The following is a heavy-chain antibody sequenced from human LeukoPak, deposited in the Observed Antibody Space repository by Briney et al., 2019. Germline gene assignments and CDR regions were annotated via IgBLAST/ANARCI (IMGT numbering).Heavy chain of an antibody. CDR1: GGSFSGYY. CDR2: INHSGST. J-gene: IGHJ4*02. D-gene: IGHD1-26*01. Sequence: SETLSLTCAVYGGSFSGYYWSWIRQPPGKGLEWIGEINHSGSTNYNPSLKSRVTISVDTSKNQFSLKLSSVTAADTAVYYCARAPSGSGSYAFDYGGKGPLVTVSS. V-gene: IGHV4-34*01. CDR3: ARAPSGSGSYAFDY.